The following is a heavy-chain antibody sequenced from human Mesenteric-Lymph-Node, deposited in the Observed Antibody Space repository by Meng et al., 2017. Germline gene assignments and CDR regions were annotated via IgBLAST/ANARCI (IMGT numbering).Heavy chain of an antibody. D-gene: IGHD1-14*01. Sequence: ASMKVSCKASGYTFTSYDINWVRQATGQGLEWMGWMNPNSGNTGYAQKFQGRVTITRNTSISTAYMELSSLRSEDTAVYYCATSNPTMDRTNAFDIWGQGTMVTVSS. V-gene: IGHV1-8*03. CDR2: MNPNSGNT. CDR1: GYTFTSYD. CDR3: ATSNPTMDRTNAFDI. J-gene: IGHJ3*02.